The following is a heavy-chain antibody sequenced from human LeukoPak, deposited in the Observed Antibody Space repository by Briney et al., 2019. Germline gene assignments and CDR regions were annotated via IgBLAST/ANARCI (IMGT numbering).Heavy chain of an antibody. CDR2: IYPSDSNI. D-gene: IGHD1-14*01. V-gene: IGHV5-51*01. Sequence: GESLKISCKTSGYSFTSYWIGWVRQLPGKGLEWMGIIYPSDSNIIYSPSFQGQVTISADKSITTAYLQWSSLKASDSAIYYCGRAGFDYWGQGTLVTVSS. CDR1: GYSFTSYW. CDR3: GRAGFDY. J-gene: IGHJ4*02.